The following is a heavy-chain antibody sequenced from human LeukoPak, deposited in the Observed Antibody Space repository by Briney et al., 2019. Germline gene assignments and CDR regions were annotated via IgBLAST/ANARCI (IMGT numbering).Heavy chain of an antibody. D-gene: IGHD4-17*01. J-gene: IGHJ4*02. V-gene: IGHV1-18*04. CDR2: ISAYNGNT. Sequence: ASVTVSCKASGYTFTGYYMHWVRQAPGQGLEWMGWISAYNGNTNYAQKLQGRVTMTTDTSTSTAYMELRSLRSDDTAVYYCARDATGDYWGQGTLVTVSS. CDR3: ARDATGDY. CDR1: GYTFTGYY.